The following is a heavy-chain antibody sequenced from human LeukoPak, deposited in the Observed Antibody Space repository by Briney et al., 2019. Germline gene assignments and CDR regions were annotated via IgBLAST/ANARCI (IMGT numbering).Heavy chain of an antibody. CDR1: GFTFSSYS. J-gene: IGHJ4*02. D-gene: IGHD3-22*01. Sequence: PGGSLRLSCAASGFTFSSYSMNWVRQAPGKGLEWVSSISSSSSYIYYADSVKGRFTISRDNAKNSLYLQMNSLRAEDTAVYYCVTDGGPNYYDTFDYWGQGTLVTVSS. V-gene: IGHV3-21*01. CDR2: ISSSSSYI. CDR3: VTDGGPNYYDTFDY.